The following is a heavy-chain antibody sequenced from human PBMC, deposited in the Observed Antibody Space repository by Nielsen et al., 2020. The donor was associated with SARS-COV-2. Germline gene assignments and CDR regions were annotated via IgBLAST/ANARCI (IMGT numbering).Heavy chain of an antibody. D-gene: IGHD2-15*01. Sequence: SETLSLTCAVSGGSISSSNWWSWVRQPPGKGLEWIGEINHSGSTNYNPSLKSRVTISVDTSKNQFSLKLSSVTAADTAVYYCAREEWGSPGGVGYYYYYMDVWGKGTTVTVSS. CDR3: AREEWGSPGGVGYYYYYMDV. J-gene: IGHJ6*03. V-gene: IGHV4-4*02. CDR1: GGSISSSNW. CDR2: INHSGST.